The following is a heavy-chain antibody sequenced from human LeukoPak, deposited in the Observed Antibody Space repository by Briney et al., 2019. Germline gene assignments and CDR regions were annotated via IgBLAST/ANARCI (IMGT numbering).Heavy chain of an antibody. Sequence: ASVKVSCKASGYTFTSYGISWVRQAPGQGLEWMGWISAYNGNTNYAQKLQGRVTMTTDTSTSTAYMELRSLRSDDTAVYYCARDKIWMTTVPNAFDIWGQGTMVTVSS. CDR3: ARDKIWMTTVPNAFDI. V-gene: IGHV1-18*01. D-gene: IGHD4-17*01. CDR1: GYTFTSYG. J-gene: IGHJ3*02. CDR2: ISAYNGNT.